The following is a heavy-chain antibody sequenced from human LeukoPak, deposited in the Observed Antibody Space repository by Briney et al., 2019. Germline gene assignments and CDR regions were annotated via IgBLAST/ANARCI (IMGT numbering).Heavy chain of an antibody. CDR2: IYYTGST. V-gene: IGHV4-39*07. CDR3: ARGGYYGSGNDFRFDP. J-gene: IGHJ5*02. D-gene: IGHD3-10*01. Sequence: SETLSPTCTVSGGSISSSSYYWGWIRQPPGKGLEWIGSIYYTGSTYYTPSLKSRVTISVDTSKNQFSLKLSSVTAADTAIYYCARGGYYGSGNDFRFDPWGQGTLVTVSS. CDR1: GGSISSSSYY.